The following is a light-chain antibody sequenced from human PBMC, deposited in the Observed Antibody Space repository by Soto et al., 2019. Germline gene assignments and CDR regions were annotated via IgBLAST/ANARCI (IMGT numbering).Light chain of an antibody. Sequence: EIVMTQSPATLSVSPGERATLSCRASQSVSSNLAWYQQKPGQAPRLLIYGASNRATGIPARFSGSGSGTAFPLTISSLQSEDFAVYYCQQYNNWTTFGQGTKVEIK. CDR3: QQYNNWTT. CDR2: GAS. J-gene: IGKJ1*01. V-gene: IGKV3-15*01. CDR1: QSVSSN.